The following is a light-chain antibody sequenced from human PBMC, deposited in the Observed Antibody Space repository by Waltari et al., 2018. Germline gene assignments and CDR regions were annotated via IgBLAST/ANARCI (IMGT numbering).Light chain of an antibody. J-gene: IGKJ2*01. Sequence: VMTQSPAILSVSPGDSVTLSCRASQSLTSNLAWYQPKPGQPPRLLIFGASTRATGVSDRFSGSGTTTQFSLTISSLQPEDFAIYFCQQYNRWPSTFGQGTKLDIK. CDR1: QSLTSN. CDR3: QQYNRWPST. CDR2: GAS. V-gene: IGKV3-15*01.